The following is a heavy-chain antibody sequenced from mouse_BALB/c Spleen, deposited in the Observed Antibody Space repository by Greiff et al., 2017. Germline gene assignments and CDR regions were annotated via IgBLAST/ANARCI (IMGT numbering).Heavy chain of an antibody. CDR2: INPGSGGT. Sequence: VQLQESGAELVRPGTSVKVSCKASGYAFTNYLIEWVKQRPGQGLEWIGVINPGSGGTNYNEKFKGKATLTADKSSSTAYMQLSSLTSDDSAVYFCARSYYRYDDYAMDYWGQGTSVTVSS. CDR3: ARSYYRYDDYAMDY. J-gene: IGHJ4*01. CDR1: GYAFTNYL. V-gene: IGHV1-54*01. D-gene: IGHD2-14*01.